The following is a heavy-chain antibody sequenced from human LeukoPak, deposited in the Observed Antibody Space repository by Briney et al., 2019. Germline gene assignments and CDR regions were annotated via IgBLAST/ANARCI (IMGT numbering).Heavy chain of an antibody. V-gene: IGHV1-18*01. CDR2: ISVYNGNT. J-gene: IGHJ3*02. D-gene: IGHD3-10*01. CDR3: ARGSYYYGSGSHTSGAFDI. Sequence: ASVKVSCKASGYTFTSYGISWVRQAPGQGLEWMGWISVYNGNTKYVQKFQGRVTMTTDTSTRTAYMELSSLRSEDTAVYYCARGSYYYGSGSHTSGAFDIWGQGTMVTVSS. CDR1: GYTFTSYG.